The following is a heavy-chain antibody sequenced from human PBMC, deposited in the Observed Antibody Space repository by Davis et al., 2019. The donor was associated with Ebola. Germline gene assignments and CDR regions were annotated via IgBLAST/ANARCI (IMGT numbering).Heavy chain of an antibody. CDR3: ARSPRYQLRDGIDI. J-gene: IGHJ3*02. CDR1: GFPLSSSGMC. D-gene: IGHD2-2*01. CDR2: IDWDDDK. Sequence: SGPTLVKPTQTLTLTCTFSGFPLSSSGMCVSWIRQPPGKALEWLALIDWDDDKYYSTSLKTRLTISTDHPKNQVVLTMTNMDPVDTATYHCARSPRYQLRDGIDIWGQGTMVTVSS. V-gene: IGHV2-70*01.